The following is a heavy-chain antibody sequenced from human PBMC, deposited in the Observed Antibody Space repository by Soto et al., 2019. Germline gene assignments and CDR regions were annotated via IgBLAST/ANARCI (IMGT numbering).Heavy chain of an antibody. Sequence: SETLSLTCTVSGGSISSYYWSWIRQPPGKGLEWIGYIYYSGSTNYNPSLKSRVTISVDTSKNQFSLKLSSVTAADTAVYYCARRVVVVVAADFDYWGQGTLVTVSS. CDR3: ARRVVVVVAADFDY. CDR1: GGSISSYY. CDR2: IYYSGST. J-gene: IGHJ4*02. V-gene: IGHV4-59*12. D-gene: IGHD2-15*01.